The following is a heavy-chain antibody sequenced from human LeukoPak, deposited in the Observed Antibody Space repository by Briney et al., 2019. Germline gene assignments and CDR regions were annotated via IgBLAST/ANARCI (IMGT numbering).Heavy chain of an antibody. V-gene: IGHV4-34*01. CDR3: ARDLMT. CDR2: ITYSGSI. Sequence: KPSETLSLTCAVSGGSFSGKYWTWIRQPPGKGLEWIGEITYSGSIYYNLSLKSRVTISVDTSKNQFSLKLNSVTAADTAVYYCARDLMTWGQGTLVTVSS. CDR1: GGSFSGKY. J-gene: IGHJ4*02.